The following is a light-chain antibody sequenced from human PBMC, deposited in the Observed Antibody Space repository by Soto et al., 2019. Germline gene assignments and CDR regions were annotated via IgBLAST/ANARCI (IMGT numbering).Light chain of an antibody. CDR2: DTS. CDR3: LLCYSGAPYVV. J-gene: IGLJ2*01. V-gene: IGLV7-46*01. CDR1: TGAVTSGHY. Sequence: QAVVTQEPSLTVSPGGTVTLTCGSSTGAVTSGHYPYWFQQKPGQAPRTLIYDTSNKHSWTPARFSGSLLGGKAALTLSGAQREDEGEYYCLLCYSGAPYVVFGGGTKRTVL.